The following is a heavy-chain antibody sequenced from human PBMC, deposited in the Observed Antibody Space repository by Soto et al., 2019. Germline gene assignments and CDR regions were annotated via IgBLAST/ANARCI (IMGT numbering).Heavy chain of an antibody. J-gene: IGHJ4*02. CDR2: ISYDGSNK. CDR1: GFTFSSYG. Sequence: QVQLVGSGGGVVQPGRSLRLSCAASGFTFSSYGMHWVRQAPGKGLEWVAVISYDGSNKYYADSVKGRFTISRDNSKNTLYLQMNSLRAEDTAVYYCAKDLSSGSYANYFDYWGQGTLVTVSS. CDR3: AKDLSSGSYANYFDY. D-gene: IGHD1-26*01. V-gene: IGHV3-30*18.